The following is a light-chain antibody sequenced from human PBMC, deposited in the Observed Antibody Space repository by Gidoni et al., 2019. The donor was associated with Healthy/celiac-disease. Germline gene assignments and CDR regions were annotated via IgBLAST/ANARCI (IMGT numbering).Light chain of an antibody. CDR1: QSISSY. CDR3: QQSYSTPRT. V-gene: IGKV1-39*01. CDR2: AAA. Sequence: DIQMTQSPSSLSASVGDRVTITCRASQSISSYLNWYQQKPGKAPKLLIYAAASLQSGVPSRFSGSAAGTDFTLTISSVQPEDFATYYCQQSYSTPRTFGQGTKVKIK. J-gene: IGKJ1*01.